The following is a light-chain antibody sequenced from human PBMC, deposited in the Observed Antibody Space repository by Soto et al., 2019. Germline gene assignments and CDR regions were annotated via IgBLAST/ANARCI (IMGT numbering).Light chain of an antibody. Sequence: QSVLTQPRSVSGAPGQSVTISCTGTSSDVNDYKFVSLYQQHPGKAPKLMIFGVSERPSGVPDRFSASKSANTASLSISGLQAEDEADYYCCSYTCTYSYVFGSGTKVTVL. V-gene: IGLV2-11*01. J-gene: IGLJ1*01. CDR1: SSDVNDYKF. CDR3: CSYTCTYSYV. CDR2: GVS.